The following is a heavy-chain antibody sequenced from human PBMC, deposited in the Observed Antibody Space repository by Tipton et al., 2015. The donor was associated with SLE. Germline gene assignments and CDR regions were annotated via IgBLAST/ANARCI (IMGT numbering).Heavy chain of an antibody. CDR1: GGSFSGYY. J-gene: IGHJ4*02. Sequence: LRLSCAVYGGSFSGYYWSWIRQSPGKGLEWIGEINHSGSTNYNPTLKSRVTISLDTSKNQFSLNLNSVTAADTSVDYCARGRGWQDSWGQGTLVNVTS. D-gene: IGHD3-10*01. CDR3: ARGRGWQDS. V-gene: IGHV4-34*01. CDR2: INHSGST.